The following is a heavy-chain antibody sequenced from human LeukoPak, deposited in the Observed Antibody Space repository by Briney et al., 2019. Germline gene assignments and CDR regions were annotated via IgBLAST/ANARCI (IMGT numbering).Heavy chain of an antibody. CDR1: GGSFSGYY. CDR3: ARQGRGCSSTSCYGPFYYYYYMDV. D-gene: IGHD2-2*01. Sequence: SETLSLTCAVYGGSFSGYYWSWIRQPPGKGLEWIGEINHSGSTNYNPSLKSRVTISVDTSKNQFSLKLSSVTAADTAVYYCARQGRGCSSTSCYGPFYYYYYMDVWGKGTTVTVSS. V-gene: IGHV4-34*01. J-gene: IGHJ6*03. CDR2: INHSGST.